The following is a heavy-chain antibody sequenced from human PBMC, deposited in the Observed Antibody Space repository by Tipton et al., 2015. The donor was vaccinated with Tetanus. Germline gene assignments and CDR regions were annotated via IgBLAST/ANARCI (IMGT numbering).Heavy chain of an antibody. CDR1: GGSISSGGYY. V-gene: IGHV4-31*03. CDR2: IYYSAST. D-gene: IGHD4-17*01. J-gene: IGHJ4*02. Sequence: LRLSCTVSGGSISSGGYYWSWIRQHPGKGLEWSAYIYYSASTYSNPSLKRRVTISVDTSKNQFSLKLSSVTAADTAVYYCARLASHLTTVMQFDYWGQGTLVTVSS. CDR3: ARLASHLTTVMQFDY.